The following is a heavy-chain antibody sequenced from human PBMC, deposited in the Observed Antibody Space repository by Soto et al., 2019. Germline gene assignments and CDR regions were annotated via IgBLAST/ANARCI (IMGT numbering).Heavy chain of an antibody. CDR3: ARDPGDYGEYGMDV. D-gene: IGHD4-17*01. J-gene: IGHJ6*02. V-gene: IGHV3-48*01. Sequence: EVQLVESGGGLVQPGGSLRLSCAASGFTFSSYSMNWARQAPGKGLEWVSYISSSSSTIYYADSVKGRFTISRDNAKNSLYLQMNSLRVEDTAVYYCARDPGDYGEYGMDVWGQGTTVTVSS. CDR1: GFTFSSYS. CDR2: ISSSSSTI.